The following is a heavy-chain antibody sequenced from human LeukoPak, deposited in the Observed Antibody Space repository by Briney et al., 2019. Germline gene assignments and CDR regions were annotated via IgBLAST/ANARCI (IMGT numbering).Heavy chain of an antibody. Sequence: PSETLSLTCTVSGGSISSYCWNWIRQPPGKGLEWIGYIYYSGSTNYNPSLKSRVTISVDTSKNQFSLKLSSVTAADTAVYYCTRGDFYYYYYMDVWGKGTTVTVSS. J-gene: IGHJ6*03. CDR2: IYYSGST. V-gene: IGHV4-59*01. CDR1: GGSISSYC. CDR3: TRGDFYYYYYMDV.